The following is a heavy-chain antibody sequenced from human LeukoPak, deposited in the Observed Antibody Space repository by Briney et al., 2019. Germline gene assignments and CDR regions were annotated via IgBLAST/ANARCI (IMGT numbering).Heavy chain of an antibody. Sequence: RGSLRLSCAASGFTFSSYEMNWVRQAPGKGLEWVSYISNSGSSIYYADSVKGRFTISRDNAKNALYLQMNSLRAEDTAVYYCARASGLSYMDVWGRGTTVTVSS. V-gene: IGHV3-48*03. D-gene: IGHD3-16*02. CDR1: GFTFSSYE. J-gene: IGHJ6*03. CDR3: ARASGLSYMDV. CDR2: ISNSGSSI.